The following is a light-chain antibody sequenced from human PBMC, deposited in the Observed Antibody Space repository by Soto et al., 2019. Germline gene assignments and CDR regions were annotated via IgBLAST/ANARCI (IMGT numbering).Light chain of an antibody. V-gene: IGKV3-15*01. Sequence: ELVMAQSPASVSVCGGGIVTHTCMASQSVSSNLAWYQQKPGQAPRLLIYGASTRATGIPARFSGSGSGTEFTLTISSLQSEDFAVYYCQQYNNWPPYTFAQGTKVDIK. CDR1: QSVSSN. CDR3: QQYNNWPPYT. CDR2: GAS. J-gene: IGKJ2*01.